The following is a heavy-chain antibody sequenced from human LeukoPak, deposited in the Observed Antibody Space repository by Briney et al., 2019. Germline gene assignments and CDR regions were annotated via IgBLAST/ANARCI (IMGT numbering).Heavy chain of an antibody. V-gene: IGHV5-10-1*01. CDR2: IDPSDSYT. J-gene: IGHJ4*02. D-gene: IGHD3-10*01. CDR1: GYSFISYW. CDR3: ARHTISDY. Sequence: GXXLXISCKGSGYSFISYWINWVRQMPXKGLEWMGRIDPSDSYTNYNPSFQGHVTISADKSISTAYLQWSSLMASDTAMYYCARHTISDYWGQGTQVTVSS.